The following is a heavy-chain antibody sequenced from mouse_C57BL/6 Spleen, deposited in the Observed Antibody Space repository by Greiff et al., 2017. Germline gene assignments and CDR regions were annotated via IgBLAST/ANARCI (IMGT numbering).Heavy chain of an antibody. J-gene: IGHJ4*01. Sequence: VQLQESGAELVRPGASVTLSCKASGYTFTDYEMHWVKQTPVHGLEWIGAIDPETGGTAYNQKFKGKAILTADKSSSTAYMELRSLTSEDSAVYYWTRGGDFNAMVYWGQGTSVTVSS. CDR3: TRGGDFNAMVY. D-gene: IGHD3-3*01. CDR2: IDPETGGT. CDR1: GYTFTDYE. V-gene: IGHV1-15*01.